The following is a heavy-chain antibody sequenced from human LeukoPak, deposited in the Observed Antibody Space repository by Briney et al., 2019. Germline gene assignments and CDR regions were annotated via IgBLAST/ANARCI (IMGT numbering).Heavy chain of an antibody. CDR3: GRDALVGYFSYYYIDV. Sequence: SDTLSLTCTVSDGPTRSHYWNWIRQSPVKGLEWIGDISNSGSTKYNPSLQSRVTISIDTSKSQFSLRLSSVTAADTAVYYCGRDALVGYFSYYYIDVWGKGITVTVSS. CDR1: DGPTRSHY. D-gene: IGHD2-15*01. J-gene: IGHJ6*03. CDR2: ISNSGST. V-gene: IGHV4-59*11.